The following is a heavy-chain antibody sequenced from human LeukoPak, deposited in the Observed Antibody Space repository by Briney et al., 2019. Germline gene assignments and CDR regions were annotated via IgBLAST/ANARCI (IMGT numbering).Heavy chain of an antibody. D-gene: IGHD2-15*01. J-gene: IGHJ4*02. CDR3: ARAALRLGYCSGGSCYGLFDY. CDR2: IYYSGST. CDR1: GGSFSGYY. Sequence: SETLSLTCAVYGGSFSGYYWSWIRQPPGKGLEWIGSIYYSGSTYYNPSLKSRVTISVDTSKNQFSLKLSSVTAADTAVYYCARAALRLGYCSGGSCYGLFDYWGQGTLVTVSS. V-gene: IGHV4-34*01.